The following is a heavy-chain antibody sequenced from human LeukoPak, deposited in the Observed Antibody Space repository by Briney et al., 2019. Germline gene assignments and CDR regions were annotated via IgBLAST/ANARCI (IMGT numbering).Heavy chain of an antibody. CDR2: INTDGSAT. Sequence: GGSLRLSCVGSGFTFSTYWMHWVRQAPGRGLGWVSVINTDGSATSYADSLKGRFTISRDNAKNTLYVQMSSLRGEDKAVYYCGKGTGYDVDLDYWGQGAPVTVSS. CDR1: GFTFSTYW. V-gene: IGHV3-74*01. J-gene: IGHJ4*02. D-gene: IGHD5-12*01. CDR3: GKGTGYDVDLDY.